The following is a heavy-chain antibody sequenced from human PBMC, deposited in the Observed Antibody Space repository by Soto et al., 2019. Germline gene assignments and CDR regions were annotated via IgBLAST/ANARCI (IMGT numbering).Heavy chain of an antibody. J-gene: IGHJ4*02. CDR1: GFNFSSYV. D-gene: IGHD6-19*01. Sequence: QVQLVESGGGVVQPGRSLRLSCAASGFNFSSYVMHWVRQAPGKGLEWVAVIWYDGGNKYYADSVKGRFTISRDNSKKTLYLQMNSLRAGDTAVYYCARDGQWLPRDGLRSSYYFDYWGQGTLVTVSS. CDR3: ARDGQWLPRDGLRSSYYFDY. CDR2: IWYDGGNK. V-gene: IGHV3-33*01.